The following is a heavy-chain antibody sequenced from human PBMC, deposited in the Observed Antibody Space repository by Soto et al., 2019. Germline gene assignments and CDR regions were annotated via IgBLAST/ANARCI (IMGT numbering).Heavy chain of an antibody. Sequence: ASVKVSCKASGYWFTSYAMHWVRQAPGQRLEWMGWINAGNGNTKYSQKFQGRVTITRDTSASTAYMELTSLRSEDTAVYYCAREADYDIFTGPDYWGQGTLVTVSS. CDR3: AREADYDIFTGPDY. D-gene: IGHD3-9*01. CDR2: INAGNGNT. J-gene: IGHJ4*02. CDR1: GYWFTSYA. V-gene: IGHV1-3*01.